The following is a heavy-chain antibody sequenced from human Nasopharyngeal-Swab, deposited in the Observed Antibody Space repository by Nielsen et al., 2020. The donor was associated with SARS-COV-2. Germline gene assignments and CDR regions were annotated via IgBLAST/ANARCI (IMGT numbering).Heavy chain of an antibody. CDR1: GFTFSSYW. V-gene: IGHV3-7*01. Sequence: GESLKISCAASGFTFSSYWMSWVRQAPGKGLEWVANIKQDGSEKYYVDSVKGRFTISRDNAKNSLYLQMNSLRAEDTAVYYCARDPGSGYYYDSSGYYDYWGQGTLVTVSS. CDR3: ARDPGSGYYYDSSGYYDY. J-gene: IGHJ4*02. CDR2: IKQDGSEK. D-gene: IGHD3-22*01.